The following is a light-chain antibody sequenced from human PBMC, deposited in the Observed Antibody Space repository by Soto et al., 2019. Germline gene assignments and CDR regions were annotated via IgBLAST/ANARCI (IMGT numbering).Light chain of an antibody. CDR3: QQYYETPFT. V-gene: IGKV4-1*01. CDR2: WAS. Sequence: DIVMTQSPDSLTVSLGERATISCKSSQSVFYRSTKTNDLGWYQQKPGQRPRLLIYWASTREIGVPDRFSGSGYRTDFTLTISSLHAEDAAIYYCQQYYETPFTFGGGTKVEI. CDR1: QSVFYRSTKTND. J-gene: IGKJ4*01.